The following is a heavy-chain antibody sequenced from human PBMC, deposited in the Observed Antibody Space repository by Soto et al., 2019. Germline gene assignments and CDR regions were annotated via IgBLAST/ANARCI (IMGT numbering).Heavy chain of an antibody. Sequence: GGSLRLSCAASGFTFSSYGMHWVRQAPGKGLEWVAVIWYDGSNKYYADSVKGRFTISRDNSKNTLYLQMNSLRAEDTAVYYCAREDIVVVPAATTVYGMDVWGQGTTVTVSS. CDR3: AREDIVVVPAATTVYGMDV. CDR2: IWYDGSNK. CDR1: GFTFSSYG. D-gene: IGHD2-2*01. V-gene: IGHV3-33*01. J-gene: IGHJ6*02.